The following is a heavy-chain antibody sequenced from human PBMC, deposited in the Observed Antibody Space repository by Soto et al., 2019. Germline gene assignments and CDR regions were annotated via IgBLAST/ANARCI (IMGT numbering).Heavy chain of an antibody. Sequence: QVQLVQSGAQMKKTGSSVKVSCKATGGTLSMYTISWVRQAPGQGLEWRGRIIPVVGVVNYAQKFQGRVTITADKATMTAYMELSSLRSDDTALYYCARNTGNWLDPWGQGTLVTVSP. V-gene: IGHV1-69*02. CDR3: ARNTGNWLDP. CDR1: GGTLSMYT. CDR2: IIPVVGVV. J-gene: IGHJ5*02. D-gene: IGHD5-18*01.